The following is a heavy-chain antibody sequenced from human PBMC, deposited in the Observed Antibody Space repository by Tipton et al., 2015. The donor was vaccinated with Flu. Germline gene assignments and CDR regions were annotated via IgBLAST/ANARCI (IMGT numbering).Heavy chain of an antibody. V-gene: IGHV4-39*07. J-gene: IGHJ6*02. CDR1: GGSISSSSYY. CDR2: IYYSGST. D-gene: IGHD6-13*01. Sequence: LRLSCTVSGGSISSSSYYWGWIRQPPGKGLEWIGSIYYSGSTHYNPSLKSRVTISVDTSKNQFSLRLSPVTAADTAVYYCARDRIRAAAGSTLGYGMDVWGQGTTVAVSS. CDR3: ARDRIRAAAGSTLGYGMDV.